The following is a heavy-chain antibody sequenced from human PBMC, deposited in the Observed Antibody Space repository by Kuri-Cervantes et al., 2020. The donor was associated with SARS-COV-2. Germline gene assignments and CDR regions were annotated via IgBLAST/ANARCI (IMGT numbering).Heavy chain of an antibody. D-gene: IGHD1-20*01. Sequence: GESLKISCAASGFTFSNAWMSWVRQAPGKGLEWVGRIKSKTDGGTTDYAAPVKGRFTISRDDSKNTLYLQVNSLKTEDTAVYYCTTDSITGPIMDVWGKGTTVTVSS. CDR1: GFTFSNAW. CDR2: IKSKTDGGTT. J-gene: IGHJ6*03. CDR3: TTDSITGPIMDV. V-gene: IGHV3-15*01.